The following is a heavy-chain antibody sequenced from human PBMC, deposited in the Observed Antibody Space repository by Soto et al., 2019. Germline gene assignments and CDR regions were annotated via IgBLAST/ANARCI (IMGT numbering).Heavy chain of an antibody. CDR2: ISYDGSVR. Sequence: QVQLVESGGGVVQPGRSLRLSCAASGFTFSTYAMHWVRQAPGKGLEWVAVISYDGSVRYYADSVKGRFTISRDNSKNTLYLKMNSLRAGDTALYYCARQNSGWSYYFDYWGQGTPVTVSS. J-gene: IGHJ4*02. D-gene: IGHD6-19*01. CDR3: ARQNSGWSYYFDY. CDR1: GFTFSTYA. V-gene: IGHV3-30-3*01.